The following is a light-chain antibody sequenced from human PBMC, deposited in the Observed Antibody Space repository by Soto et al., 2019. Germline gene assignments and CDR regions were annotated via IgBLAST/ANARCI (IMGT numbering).Light chain of an antibody. CDR3: ATWDDSLNGFYV. J-gene: IGLJ1*01. CDR2: RNN. CDR1: TSNIGSNY. V-gene: IGLV1-47*01. Sequence: HSVLTQPPSASGTPGRGVTISCSGSTSNIGSNYVYWYQQLPGTAPKLLIYRNNQRPSGVPDRFSGSKSGTSASLAISGLRSDDEADYFCATWDDSLNGFYVFGTGTKV.